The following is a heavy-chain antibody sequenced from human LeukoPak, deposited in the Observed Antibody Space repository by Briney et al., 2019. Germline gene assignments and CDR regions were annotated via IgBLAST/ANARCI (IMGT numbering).Heavy chain of an antibody. V-gene: IGHV3-23*01. D-gene: IGHD3-10*01. CDR3: AKVAYYYGSGSYVDY. Sequence: GGSLRLSCAASGFTFSSYAMSWVRQAPGKGLEWVSGISGSGVSTNYADSVKGRFTISRDKSKNTLYLQMNSLRAEDTAVYYCAKVAYYYGSGSYVDYWGQGTLVTVSS. J-gene: IGHJ4*02. CDR2: ISGSGVST. CDR1: GFTFSSYA.